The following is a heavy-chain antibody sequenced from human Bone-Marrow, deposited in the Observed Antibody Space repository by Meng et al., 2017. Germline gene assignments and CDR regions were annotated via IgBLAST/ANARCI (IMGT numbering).Heavy chain of an antibody. CDR3: AREPGYGEEGFDY. CDR1: GFTFSSYW. D-gene: IGHD5-18*01. Sequence: GHGVESGGGLVQPGGSLGLSCAASGFTFSSYWMHWGRQAPGKGLVWVSRINSDGSSTSYADSVKGRFTISRDNAKSSLYLQMNSLRAEDTAVYYCAREPGYGEEGFDYWGQGTLVTVSS. J-gene: IGHJ4*02. V-gene: IGHV3-74*01. CDR2: INSDGSST.